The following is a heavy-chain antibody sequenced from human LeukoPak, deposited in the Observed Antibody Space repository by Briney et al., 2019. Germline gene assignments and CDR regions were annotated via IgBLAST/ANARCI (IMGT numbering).Heavy chain of an antibody. CDR1: GFTFSSYE. J-gene: IGHJ6*03. CDR3: ARRNGSYYEDYYYYYMDV. Sequence: GGSLRLSCAASGFTFSSYEMNWVRQAPGKGLEWVSYISSSGSTIYYADSVKGRFTISRDNAKNSLYLQMNSLRAEDTAVYYCARRNGSYYEDYYYYYMDVWGKGTTVTVSS. CDR2: ISSSGSTI. D-gene: IGHD1-26*01. V-gene: IGHV3-48*03.